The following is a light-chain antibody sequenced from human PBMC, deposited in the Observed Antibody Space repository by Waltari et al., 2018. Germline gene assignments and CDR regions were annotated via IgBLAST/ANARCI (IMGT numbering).Light chain of an antibody. CDR3: QQYGSSVLYT. V-gene: IGKV3-20*01. CDR1: QSLTKRY. J-gene: IGKJ2*01. Sequence: RASQSLTKRYLAWYQQKPGRAPRLLIYGASSRAAGIPDRFSGSGSGTDFTLTISRLEPEDFAVYYCQQYGSSVLYTFDQGTKLEIK. CDR2: GAS.